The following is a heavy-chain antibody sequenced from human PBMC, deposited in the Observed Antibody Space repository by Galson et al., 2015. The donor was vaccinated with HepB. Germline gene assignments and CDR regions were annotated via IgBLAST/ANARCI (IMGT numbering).Heavy chain of an antibody. CDR2: IWCDGSNK. CDR1: GFTFSSYG. CDR3: ASVIGGCSSTSCYRVYYYMDV. Sequence: SLRLSCAASGFTFSSYGMHWVRQAPGKGLEWVAVIWCDGSNKYYADSVKGRFTISRDNSKNTLYLQMNSLRAEDTAVYYCASVIGGCSSTSCYRVYYYMDVVGKGTTVTVSS. V-gene: IGHV3-33*03. J-gene: IGHJ6*03. D-gene: IGHD2-2*02.